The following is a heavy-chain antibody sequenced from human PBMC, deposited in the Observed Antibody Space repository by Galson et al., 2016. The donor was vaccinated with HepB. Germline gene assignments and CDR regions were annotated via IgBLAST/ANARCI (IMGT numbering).Heavy chain of an antibody. CDR1: GFNFTRHA. J-gene: IGHJ4*02. CDR3: PKVQILDVYFVDY. Sequence: SLRLSCAVSGFNFTRHAMNWVRQAPGKGLEWVASISGSGRLTHFADSVRGRFSISRDNSKNTLYLQMNSLRVEDTAVYYCPKVQILDVYFVDYWGQGSLVT. V-gene: IGHV3-23*01. CDR2: ISGSGRLT. D-gene: IGHD2/OR15-2a*01.